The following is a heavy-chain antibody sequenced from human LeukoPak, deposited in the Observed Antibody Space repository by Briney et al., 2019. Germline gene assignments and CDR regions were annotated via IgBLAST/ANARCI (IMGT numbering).Heavy chain of an antibody. J-gene: IGHJ5*02. D-gene: IGHD3-10*01. Sequence: KSSETLSLTCTMSGGSNSGDYWSWIRQPAGEGLEWIGRIYPSGSTYLNPPLKSRVSMSVDMSKSQIFLKVDSVTAADTAVYYCARGYASGCYSTWGQGILVTVSS. CDR2: IYPSGST. CDR1: GGSNSGDY. V-gene: IGHV4-4*07. CDR3: ARGYASGCYST.